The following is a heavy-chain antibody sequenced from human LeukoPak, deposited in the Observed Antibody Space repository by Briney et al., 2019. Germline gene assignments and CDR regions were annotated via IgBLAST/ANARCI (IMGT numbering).Heavy chain of an antibody. CDR2: IIPIFGTA. CDR3: AREFRYCSGGSCYREVLPDY. V-gene: IGHV1-69*01. J-gene: IGHJ4*02. CDR1: GGTSSSYG. Sequence: SVKVSCKASGGTSSSYGISWVRQAPGQGLEWMGGIIPIFGTANYAQTFQGRVTITADESTSTAYMELSSLRSEDTAVYYSAREFRYCSGGSCYREVLPDYWGQGTLVTVSS. D-gene: IGHD2-15*01.